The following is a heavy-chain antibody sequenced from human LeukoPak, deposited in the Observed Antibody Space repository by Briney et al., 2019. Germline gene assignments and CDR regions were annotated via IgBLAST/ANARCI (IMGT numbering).Heavy chain of an antibody. CDR2: INPSGDST. D-gene: IGHD5-12*01. V-gene: IGHV1-46*03. J-gene: IGHJ4*02. Sequence: ASVRVSCKASGYTFPSYYMHWVREGPGQGLEWMGIINPSGDSTSYAQKFQGRVTMTRDTATSTVYMELSSLSSEDTAVYYCAREYSGYGSDYWGQGTLVTVSS. CDR1: GYTFPSYY. CDR3: AREYSGYGSDY.